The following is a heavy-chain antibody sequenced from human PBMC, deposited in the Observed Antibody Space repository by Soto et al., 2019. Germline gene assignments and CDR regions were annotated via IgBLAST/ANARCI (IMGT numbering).Heavy chain of an antibody. Sequence: PSETLSLTCTVSGGSISSGDYYWSWIRQPPGKGLEWIGSIYYSGSTYYNPSLKSRVTVSVDTSKNQFSLKLSSVTAADTAVYYCARHGYQPLLRILLGYYGMDVWGQGTTVTVSS. CDR3: ARHGYQPLLRILLGYYGMDV. CDR2: IYYSGST. CDR1: GGSISSGDYY. V-gene: IGHV4-39*01. J-gene: IGHJ6*02. D-gene: IGHD2-2*01.